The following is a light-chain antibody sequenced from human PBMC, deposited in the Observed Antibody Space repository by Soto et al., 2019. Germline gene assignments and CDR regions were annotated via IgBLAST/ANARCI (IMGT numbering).Light chain of an antibody. J-gene: IGLJ2*01. V-gene: IGLV2-8*01. CDR3: SSHAGSSVL. CDR2: DVS. CDR1: SSDVGGYNY. Sequence: QSALTQPPSASGSPGQSVTISCTGTSSDVGGYNYVSWYQQHPGKAPKLMIYDVSKRPSGVADRFSGSKSGNTASLTVSGLQAEDEADYYCSSHAGSSVLFGGGTQLTVL.